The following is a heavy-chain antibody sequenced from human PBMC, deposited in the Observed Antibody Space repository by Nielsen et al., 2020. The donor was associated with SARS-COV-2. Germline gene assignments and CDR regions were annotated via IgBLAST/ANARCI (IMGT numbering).Heavy chain of an antibody. J-gene: IGHJ3*02. CDR2: ISWNSGSI. CDR3: AKPPQYDAFDI. CDR1: GFTFDDYA. V-gene: IGHV3-9*01. Sequence: GGSLRLSCAASGFTFDDYAMHWVRQAPGKGLEWVSGISWNSGSIGYADSVKGRFTISRDNAKNSLYLQMNSLRAEDTALYYRAKPPQYDAFDIWGQGTMVTVSS.